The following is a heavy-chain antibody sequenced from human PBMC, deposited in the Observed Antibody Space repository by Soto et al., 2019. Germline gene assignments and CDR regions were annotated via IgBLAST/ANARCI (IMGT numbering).Heavy chain of an antibody. J-gene: IGHJ6*02. D-gene: IGHD6-19*01. V-gene: IGHV4-59*01. CDR3: ARGSGGWHNEYYYGMDV. Sequence: QVQLQESGPGLVKPSETLSLTCTVSGGSISSYYWSWIRQPPGKGLEWIGYIYYSGSTNYNPSLKSRVTISVDTSKNQFSLKLSSVTAADTAVYYCARGSGGWHNEYYYGMDVWGQGTTVTVSS. CDR1: GGSISSYY. CDR2: IYYSGST.